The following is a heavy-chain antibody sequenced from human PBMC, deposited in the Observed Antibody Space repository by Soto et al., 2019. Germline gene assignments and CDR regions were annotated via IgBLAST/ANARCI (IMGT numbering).Heavy chain of an antibody. CDR2: IKQGGIET. CDR1: GFTLSNFW. V-gene: IGHV3-7*01. Sequence: EVQLVESGGDLAQPGGSLRLSCAASGFTLSNFWVNWVRQAPGKGLEWVANIKQGGIETNYVGSVKGRFTISRDDTKNPRFLQMNNRRAEYTAIYYCLLTTSAFDLWGRGTTVTVSS. CDR3: LLTTSAFDL. D-gene: IGHD4-17*01. J-gene: IGHJ3*01.